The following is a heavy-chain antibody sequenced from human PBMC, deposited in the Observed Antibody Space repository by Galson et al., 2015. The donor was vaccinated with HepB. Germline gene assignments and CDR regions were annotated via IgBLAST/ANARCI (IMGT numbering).Heavy chain of an antibody. V-gene: IGHV3-11*03. CDR2: ISSTSSYT. D-gene: IGHD4-23*01. CDR1: GFTFSDYY. J-gene: IGHJ6*02. Sequence: SLRLSCAASGFTFSDYYMSWIRQAPGKGLEWVSYISSTSSYTDYADSVKGRFTISRDNAKNSLYPQMNSLRAEDTAVYYCARNGGGGKYYYYYGMDVWGQGTTVTVSS. CDR3: ARNGGGGKYYYYYGMDV.